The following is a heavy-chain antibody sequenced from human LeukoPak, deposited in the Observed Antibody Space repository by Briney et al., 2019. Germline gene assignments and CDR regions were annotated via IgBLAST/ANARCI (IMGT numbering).Heavy chain of an antibody. CDR2: ISSSSYI. Sequence: GGSLRLSCAASGFTFSSYSMNWVRQAPGKGLEWVSSISSSSYIYYADSVKGRFTISRDNAKNSLYLQMNSLRAEDTAVYYCARGGHGDYSDWFDPWGQGTLVTVSS. J-gene: IGHJ5*02. V-gene: IGHV3-21*01. CDR1: GFTFSSYS. CDR3: ARGGHGDYSDWFDP. D-gene: IGHD4-17*01.